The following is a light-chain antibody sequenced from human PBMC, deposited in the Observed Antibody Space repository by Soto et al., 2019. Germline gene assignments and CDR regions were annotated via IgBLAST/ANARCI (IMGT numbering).Light chain of an antibody. CDR3: QQRSNWPPSIT. Sequence: EVVLTQSPATLSLSPGERATLSCRASQSVGNFLAWYQQKPGQAPRLLIYDASNRATGIPARFSGSGSGTAFTLTISSLQPEDFAVYYCQQRSNWPPSITFGQGTRLEIK. V-gene: IGKV3-11*01. J-gene: IGKJ5*01. CDR2: DAS. CDR1: QSVGNF.